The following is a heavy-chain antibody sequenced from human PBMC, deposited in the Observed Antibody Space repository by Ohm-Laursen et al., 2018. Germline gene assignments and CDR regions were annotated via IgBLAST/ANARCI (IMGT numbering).Heavy chain of an antibody. CDR3: ARDDCSSTSCPDLDY. Sequence: SLRLSCAASGFTFSTYSMNWVRQAPGKGLEWVSSISSSSSYIYYADSVKGRFTISRDNAKNSLFLQMNSLRAGDTAVYYSARDDCSSTSCPDLDYWGQGTLVSVSS. J-gene: IGHJ4*02. CDR2: ISSSSSYI. V-gene: IGHV3-21*01. CDR1: GFTFSTYS. D-gene: IGHD2-2*01.